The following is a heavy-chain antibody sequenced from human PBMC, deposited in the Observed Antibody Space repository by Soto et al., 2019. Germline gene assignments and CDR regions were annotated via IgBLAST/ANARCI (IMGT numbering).Heavy chain of an antibody. J-gene: IGHJ4*02. D-gene: IGHD6-19*01. CDR3: AKGHIPVADNGNYFDL. Sequence: VVSLRLSFSVSVFPFAQYPMSWVRLAPGKGLEWVSGISDSGTDTYYADSVKGRFAISRDNSKNTLYLHMNNVGADDTAVFYCAKGHIPVADNGNYFDLWGQGTPVTVS. CDR1: VFPFAQYP. V-gene: IGHV3-23*01. CDR2: ISDSGTDT.